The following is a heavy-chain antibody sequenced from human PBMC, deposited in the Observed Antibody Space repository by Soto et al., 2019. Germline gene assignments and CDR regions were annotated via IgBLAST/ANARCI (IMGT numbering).Heavy chain of an antibody. J-gene: IGHJ4*02. CDR1: GGSVSSGSYY. V-gene: IGHV4-61*01. D-gene: IGHD5-18*01. CDR2: IYYSGST. Sequence: PSETLSLTCTVSGGSVSSGSYYWSWIRQPPGKGLEWIGYIYYSGSTNYNPSLKSRVTISVDTSKNQFSLKLSSVTAADTAVYYCASTVYSYGFDYWGQGTLVTVSS. CDR3: ASTVYSYGFDY.